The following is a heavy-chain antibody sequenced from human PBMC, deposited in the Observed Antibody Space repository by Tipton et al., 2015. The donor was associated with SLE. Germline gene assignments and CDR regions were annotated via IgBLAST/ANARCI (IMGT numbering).Heavy chain of an antibody. CDR2: ISGSGGST. CDR1: GFTFSSYA. D-gene: IGHD3-22*01. Sequence: GSLRLSCAASGFTFSSYAMSWVRQAPGKGLEWVSAISGSGGSTYYAGSVKGRFTISRDNSKNTLYLQMNSLRAEDTAVYYCAKDPSSYYYDSGGYWGQGTLVTVSS. V-gene: IGHV3-23*01. J-gene: IGHJ4*02. CDR3: AKDPSSYYYDSGGY.